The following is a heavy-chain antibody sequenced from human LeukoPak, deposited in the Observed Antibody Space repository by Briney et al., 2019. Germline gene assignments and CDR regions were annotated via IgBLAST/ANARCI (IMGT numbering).Heavy chain of an antibody. Sequence: GGSLRLSCAASGFTFSGYMMNWVRQAPGKGLEWVSSINSGSTYTYYTESVKGRFTVSRDNAKNSLFLQMNSLRAEDTAIYYCARSLTTLTYEGYWGQGTLVTVSS. CDR3: ARSLTTLTYEGY. V-gene: IGHV3-21*01. CDR2: INSGSTYT. J-gene: IGHJ4*02. D-gene: IGHD1-1*01. CDR1: GFTFSGYM.